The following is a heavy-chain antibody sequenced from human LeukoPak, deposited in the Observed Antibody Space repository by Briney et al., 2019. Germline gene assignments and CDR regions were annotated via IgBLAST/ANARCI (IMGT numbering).Heavy chain of an antibody. CDR3: AKGVIGAPAVVVVAATLT. Sequence: GGSLRLSCAASGFTFSSYAMSWVRQAPGKGLEWVSAISGSGGSTYYADSVKGRFTISRDNPKNTLYLQMNSLRAEDTAVYYCAKGVIGAPAVVVVAATLTWGQGTLVTVSS. CDR2: ISGSGGST. CDR1: GFTFSSYA. J-gene: IGHJ4*02. D-gene: IGHD2-15*01. V-gene: IGHV3-23*01.